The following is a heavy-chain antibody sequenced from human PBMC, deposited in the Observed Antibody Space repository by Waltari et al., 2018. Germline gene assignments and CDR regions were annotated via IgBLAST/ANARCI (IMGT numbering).Heavy chain of an antibody. J-gene: IGHJ4*02. Sequence: VQLQESGPGLVKPSETLSLTCTVSGGSVTSSFWSWVRQPAGKGLEWVGRISTSGSANYSPSLESRVTMAVDRSENKVSLNLHSVTAADTAIYYCARETGTGYYPNYFDYWGQGTPVTVSS. CDR2: ISTSGSA. CDR3: ARETGTGYYPNYFDY. CDR1: GGSVTSSF. V-gene: IGHV4-4*07. D-gene: IGHD1-26*01.